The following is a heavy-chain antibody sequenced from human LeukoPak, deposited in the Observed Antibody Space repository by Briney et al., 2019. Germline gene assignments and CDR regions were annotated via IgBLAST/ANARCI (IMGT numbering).Heavy chain of an antibody. Sequence: PSETLSLTCAVSGGSISSGGYSWSWIRQPPGKGLEWIGYIYHSGSTYYNPSLKSRVTISVDRSKNQFSLKLSSVTAADTAVYYCARDYYGVVDYWGQGTLVTVSS. CDR3: ARDYYGVVDY. J-gene: IGHJ4*02. CDR2: IYHSGST. CDR1: GGSISSGGYS. D-gene: IGHD3-22*01. V-gene: IGHV4-30-2*01.